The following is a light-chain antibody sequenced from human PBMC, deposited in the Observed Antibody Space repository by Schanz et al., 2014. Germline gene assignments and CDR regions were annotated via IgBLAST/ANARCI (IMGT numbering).Light chain of an antibody. J-gene: IGKJ4*01. CDR1: QSVSDY. Sequence: EIVLTQSPATLSLSPGETATLSCRASQSVSDYLAWYQQKPGQAPRLLVYGASSRATGIPDRFSGSASGTDFILTISRLEPEDFAVYYCQQYGSSPLTFGGGTKVEIK. CDR2: GAS. CDR3: QQYGSSPLT. V-gene: IGKV3-20*01.